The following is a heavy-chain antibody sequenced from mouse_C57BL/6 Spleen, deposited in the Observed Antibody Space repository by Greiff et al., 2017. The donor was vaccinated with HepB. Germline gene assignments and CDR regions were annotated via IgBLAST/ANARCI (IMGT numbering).Heavy chain of an antibody. Sequence: QVQLKESGPELVKPGASVKISCKASGYAFSSSWMNWVKQRPGKGLEWIGRIYPGDGDTNYNGKFKGKATLTADKSSSTAYMQLSSLTSEDSAVYCCARSGYGNSFDYWGQGTTLTVSS. V-gene: IGHV1-82*01. CDR2: IYPGDGDT. J-gene: IGHJ2*01. CDR3: ARSGYGNSFDY. D-gene: IGHD2-1*01. CDR1: GYAFSSSW.